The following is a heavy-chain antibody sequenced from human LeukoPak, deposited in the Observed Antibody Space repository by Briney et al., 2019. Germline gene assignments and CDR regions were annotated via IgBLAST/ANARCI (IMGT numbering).Heavy chain of an antibody. CDR2: IYTSGST. Sequence: SETLSHTCTVSLGSIRSYLWSWIRQPAAKGLEWIGRIYTSGSTNYNPSLKSRVTMSVDTSKNQFSLKLSSVTAADTAVYYCARVSSSGALSWGQGTLVTVSS. D-gene: IGHD3-10*01. CDR1: LGSIRSYL. CDR3: ARVSSSGALS. J-gene: IGHJ4*02. V-gene: IGHV4-4*07.